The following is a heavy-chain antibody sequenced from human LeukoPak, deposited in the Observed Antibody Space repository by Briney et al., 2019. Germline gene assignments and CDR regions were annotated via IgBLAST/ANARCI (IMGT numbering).Heavy chain of an antibody. V-gene: IGHV1-2*02. J-gene: IGHJ5*02. CDR1: GYTFTGYY. D-gene: IGHD6-19*01. Sequence: GASVKVSCKASGYTFTGYYMHWVRQAPGQGLEWMGWINPNSGGTNYAQKFQGRVTMTRDTSISTAYMELSRLRSDDTAVYYCARERITRIAVARRGLNWFDPWGQGTLVTVSS. CDR3: ARERITRIAVARRGLNWFDP. CDR2: INPNSGGT.